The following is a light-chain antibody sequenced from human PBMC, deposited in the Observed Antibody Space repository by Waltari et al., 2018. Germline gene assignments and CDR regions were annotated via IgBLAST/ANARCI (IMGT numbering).Light chain of an antibody. CDR1: SGHSSNV. V-gene: IGLV4-69*01. J-gene: IGLJ3*02. CDR2: VNSDSRH. Sequence: QLVVTQSPSASASLGASVKLTCTLSSGHSSNVIAWLQQHPERGPRYLMKVNSDSRHSRGAEIPDRFSGSSSGAERYLTIANLQSEDEADYYCQTGGHGTWVFGGGTKLTVL. CDR3: QTGGHGTWV.